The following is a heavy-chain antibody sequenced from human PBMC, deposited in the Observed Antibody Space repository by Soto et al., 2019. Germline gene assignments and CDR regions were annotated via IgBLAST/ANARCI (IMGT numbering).Heavy chain of an antibody. Sequence: EEQLVESGGGLVQPGGSLSLSCAASGYIFSSYWMHWVRQVPGKGLVWVSRINNDGSSTTYADSVNGRFTVSRDNAKNTLYLQMNSLRAEDTAVYYCARGVKGSRYFDLWGRGTLVTVSS. CDR1: GYIFSSYW. J-gene: IGHJ2*01. CDR2: INNDGSST. V-gene: IGHV3-74*01. CDR3: ARGVKGSRYFDL. D-gene: IGHD2-21*01.